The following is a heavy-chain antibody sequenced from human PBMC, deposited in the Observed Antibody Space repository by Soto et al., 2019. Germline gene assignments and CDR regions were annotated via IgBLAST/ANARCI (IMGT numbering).Heavy chain of an antibody. Sequence: EVQLLESGGGLVQPVGSLGLSCSASGLTVSGYSMSWVRQAPGKGLEWVSGISGSGDNTYYAGSVKGLFTISRDSSKNTLDLQVNSLRAEDTAVYYCAKASIPTTGLSPYPKWLDHCGQGTLVTVSS. D-gene: IGHD1-1*01. J-gene: IGHJ5*02. V-gene: IGHV3-23*01. CDR1: GLTVSGYS. CDR3: AKASIPTTGLSPYPKWLDH. CDR2: ISGSGDNT.